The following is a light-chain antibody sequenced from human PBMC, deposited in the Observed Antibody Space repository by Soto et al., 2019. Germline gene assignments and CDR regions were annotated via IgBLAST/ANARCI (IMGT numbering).Light chain of an antibody. J-gene: IGKJ1*01. Sequence: EVVLTQSPATLSLSPGERATLSCRASESIGNYLAWYQQKLGQAPKLLIYDASHRAIGIPDRFSGSGSGTDFTLTISRLEPEDFAVYYCQQYGSSPRTFGQGTKVEIK. CDR2: DAS. CDR3: QQYGSSPRT. V-gene: IGKV3-20*01. CDR1: ESIGNY.